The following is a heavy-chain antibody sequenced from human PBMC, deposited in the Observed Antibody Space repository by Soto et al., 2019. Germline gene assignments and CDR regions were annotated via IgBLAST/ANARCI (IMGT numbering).Heavy chain of an antibody. CDR3: ARETSYGSGSLWFDP. Sequence: GGSLRLSCAASGFTFSSYDMHWVRQATGKGLEWVSAIGTAGDTYYPGSVKGRFTISRENAKNSLYLHMNSLRAEDTAVYYCARETSYGSGSLWFDPWGQGTLVTVSS. V-gene: IGHV3-13*01. CDR2: IGTAGDT. D-gene: IGHD3-10*01. J-gene: IGHJ5*02. CDR1: GFTFSSYD.